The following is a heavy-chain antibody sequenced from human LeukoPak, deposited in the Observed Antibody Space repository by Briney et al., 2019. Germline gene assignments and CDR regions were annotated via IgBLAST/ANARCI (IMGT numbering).Heavy chain of an antibody. J-gene: IGHJ4*02. CDR1: GGSISSGGYY. Sequence: SETQSLTCTVSGGSISSGGYYWSWIRQHPGKGLEWIGYIYYSGSTYYNPSLKSRVTISVDTSKNQFSLKLSSVTAADTAVYYCASRRGNYLDFDYWGQGTLVTVSS. CDR2: IYYSGST. CDR3: ASRRGNYLDFDY. V-gene: IGHV4-31*03. D-gene: IGHD1-7*01.